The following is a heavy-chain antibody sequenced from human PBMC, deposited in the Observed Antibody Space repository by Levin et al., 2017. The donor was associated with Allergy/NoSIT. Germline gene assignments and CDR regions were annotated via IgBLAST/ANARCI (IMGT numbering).Heavy chain of an antibody. CDR1: GFTFSSYA. D-gene: IGHD4-17*01. Sequence: GGSLRLSCAASGFTFSSYAMHWVRQAPGKGLEWVAVISYDGSNKYYADSVKGRFTISRDNSKNTLYLQMNSLRAEDTAVYYCARDQSAEGGGYGDYLPGGMDVWGQGTTVTVSS. V-gene: IGHV3-30-3*01. CDR2: ISYDGSNK. CDR3: ARDQSAEGGGYGDYLPGGMDV. J-gene: IGHJ6*02.